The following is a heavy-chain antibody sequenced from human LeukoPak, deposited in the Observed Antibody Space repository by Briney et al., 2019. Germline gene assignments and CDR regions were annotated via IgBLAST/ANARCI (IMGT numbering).Heavy chain of an antibody. D-gene: IGHD2-2*02. J-gene: IGHJ4*02. CDR2: ISGGGGST. V-gene: IGHV3-23*01. CDR1: GFTFSSYA. CDR3: ARDRSIPFDY. Sequence: PGGSLRLSCAASGFTFSSYAMTWVRQAPGKGLEWVSTISGGGGSTYYADSVKGRFTISRDNAKNSLYLQMNSLRAEDTAVYYCARDRSIPFDYWGQGTLVTVSS.